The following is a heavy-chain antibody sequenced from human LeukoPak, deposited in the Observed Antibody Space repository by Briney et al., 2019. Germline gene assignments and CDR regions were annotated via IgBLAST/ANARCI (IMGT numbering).Heavy chain of an antibody. Sequence: SETLSLTCAVYGGSFSGYYWSWIRQPPGKGLEWIGEINHSGSTNYNPSLKSRVTISVDTSKNQFSLKLSSVTAADTAVYYCARSGGYSYGRDAFDIWGQGTMVTVSS. J-gene: IGHJ3*02. CDR2: INHSGST. CDR3: ARSGGYSYGRDAFDI. CDR1: GGSFSGYY. D-gene: IGHD5-18*01. V-gene: IGHV4-34*01.